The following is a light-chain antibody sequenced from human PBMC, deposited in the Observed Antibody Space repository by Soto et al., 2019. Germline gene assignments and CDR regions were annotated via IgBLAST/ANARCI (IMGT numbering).Light chain of an antibody. CDR2: GNS. CDR3: QSYDRSLSGSV. CDR1: SSNIGAGYD. J-gene: IGLJ1*01. V-gene: IGLV1-40*01. Sequence: QSVLTQPPSVSGAPGQRVTISCTGSSSNIGAGYDVHWYQQLPGTAPKLLIYGNSNRPSGVPDRFSGSKFGTSTSLAITGLQAEDEADYYCQSYDRSLSGSVFGTGTKLTVL.